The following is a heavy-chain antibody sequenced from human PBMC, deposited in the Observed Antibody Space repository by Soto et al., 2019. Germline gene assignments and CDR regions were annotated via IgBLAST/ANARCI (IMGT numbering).Heavy chain of an antibody. CDR3: AREIVAGGYFDY. V-gene: IGHV3-48*03. CDR1: GFIFSSYE. CDR2: ISSGGTTI. D-gene: IGHD2-21*01. Sequence: EVQLVESGGGLVQPGGSLTLSCVASGFIFSSYEMNWVRQAPGKGLEWISYISSGGTTIHYADSVKGRFTISRDNAKNSLYLQMNSLRAEDTAVYYCAREIVAGGYFDYWGQGTLVTVSS. J-gene: IGHJ4*02.